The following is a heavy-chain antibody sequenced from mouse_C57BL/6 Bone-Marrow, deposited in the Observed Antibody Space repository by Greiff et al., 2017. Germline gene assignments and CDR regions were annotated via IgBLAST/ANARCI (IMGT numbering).Heavy chain of an antibody. CDR3: AREGYGYLYYYAMDY. CDR2: INPNNGGT. D-gene: IGHD2-2*01. CDR1: GYTFTDYY. V-gene: IGHV1-26*01. J-gene: IGHJ4*01. Sequence: VQLQQSGPELVKPGASVKISCKASGYTFTDYYMNWVKQSHGKSLEWIGDINPNNGGTSYNQKFKGKATLTVDKSSSTAYMELRSLTSEDSAVXYCAREGYGYLYYYAMDYWGQGTSVTVSS.